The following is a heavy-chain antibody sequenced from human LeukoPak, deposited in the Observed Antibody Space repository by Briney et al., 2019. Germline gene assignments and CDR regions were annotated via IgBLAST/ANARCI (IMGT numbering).Heavy chain of an antibody. Sequence: SETLSLTCAVYGGSFSGYYWSWIRQPPGKGLEWIGEINHSGSTNYNPSLKSRVTISVDTSKNQFSLKLSSVTAADTAVYYCASQRKGSSPSSWGQGTLVTVSS. CDR3: ASQRKGSSPSS. D-gene: IGHD6-6*01. CDR1: GGSFSGYY. J-gene: IGHJ4*02. V-gene: IGHV4-34*01. CDR2: INHSGST.